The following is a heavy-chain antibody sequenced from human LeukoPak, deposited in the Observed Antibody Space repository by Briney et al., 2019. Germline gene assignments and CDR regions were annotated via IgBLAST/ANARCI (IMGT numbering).Heavy chain of an antibody. Sequence: GGSLRLSCAASGFTFDDYGMSWVRQAPGKGLEWVSGINWSGGSTGYADSVKGRFTISRDNAKNSLYLQMNSLRAEDTAVYYCARDLGYSGYDYLYRIDYFDYWGQGTLVTVSS. CDR1: GFTFDDYG. CDR3: ARDLGYSGYDYLYRIDYFDY. J-gene: IGHJ4*02. D-gene: IGHD5-12*01. V-gene: IGHV3-20*04. CDR2: INWSGGST.